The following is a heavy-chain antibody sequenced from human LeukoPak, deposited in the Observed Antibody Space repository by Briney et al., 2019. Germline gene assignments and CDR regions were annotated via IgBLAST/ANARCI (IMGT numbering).Heavy chain of an antibody. V-gene: IGHV1-69*04. CDR1: GGTFSSYA. CDR3: AXXXXXIPYYYYGMDV. J-gene: IGHJ6*02. CDR2: IIPILGIA. Sequence: SVKVSCKASGGTFSSYAISWVRQAPGQGLEWMGRIIPILGIANYAQKFQGRVTITADKSTSTAYMELSSLRSEDTAVYYCAXXXXXIPYYYYGMDVWGQGTTVTVSS.